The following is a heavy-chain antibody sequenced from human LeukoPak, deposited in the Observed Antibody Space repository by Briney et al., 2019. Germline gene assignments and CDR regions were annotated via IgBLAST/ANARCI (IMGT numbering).Heavy chain of an antibody. D-gene: IGHD1-26*01. J-gene: IGHJ3*02. CDR1: GFTFSSYA. CDR2: ISGSGGST. CDR3: AKDLIWEGAGAFDI. Sequence: GGSLRLYCAASGFTFSSYAMSWDRPAPGKGLEWVSAISGSGGSTYYADSVKGRFTIYRDNSKNTLYLQMISLRAEDTSVYYCAKDLIWEGAGAFDIWGQGTMVTVSS. V-gene: IGHV3-23*01.